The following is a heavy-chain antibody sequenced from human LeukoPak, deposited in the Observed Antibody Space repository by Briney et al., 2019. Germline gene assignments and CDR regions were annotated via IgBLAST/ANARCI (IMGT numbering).Heavy chain of an antibody. CDR2: MNPNSGNT. D-gene: IGHD3-22*01. CDR1: GYTFTSYD. Sequence: ASVKDSCKASGYTFTSYDINWVRQATGQGLEWMGWMNPNSGNTGYAQKFQGRVTMTRNTSISTAYMELSSLRSEDTAVYYCARGRTDYYDSSGYYYLESYWGQGTLVTVSS. V-gene: IGHV1-8*01. J-gene: IGHJ4*02. CDR3: ARGRTDYYDSSGYYYLESY.